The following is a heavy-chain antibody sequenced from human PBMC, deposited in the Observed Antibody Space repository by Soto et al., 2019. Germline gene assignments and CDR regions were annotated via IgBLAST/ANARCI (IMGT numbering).Heavy chain of an antibody. V-gene: IGHV3-48*02. CDR3: ARDHVKTAMNY. D-gene: IGHD5-18*01. CDR2: ISGTSSTI. CDR1: GFTFSTYN. Sequence: GGSLRLSCAASGFTFSTYNMNWVRQAPGKGLEWVSYISGTSSTIYYADSVKGRFTISRDNAKNSLYLQINSLRDEDTAVYFCARDHVKTAMNYWGQGTLVTVSS. J-gene: IGHJ4*02.